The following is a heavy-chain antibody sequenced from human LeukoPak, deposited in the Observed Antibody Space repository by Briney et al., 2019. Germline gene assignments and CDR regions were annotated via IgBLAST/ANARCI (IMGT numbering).Heavy chain of an antibody. J-gene: IGHJ5*02. CDR1: GGSFSGYY. V-gene: IGHV4-34*01. CDR2: INHSGST. Sequence: SETLSLTCAVYGGSFSGYYWSWIRQPPGKGLEWIGEINHSGSTNYNPSLKSRVTISVDTSKNQFSLKLSSVTAADTAVYYCAILRRGNWFDPWGQGTLVTVSS. CDR3: AILRRGNWFDP.